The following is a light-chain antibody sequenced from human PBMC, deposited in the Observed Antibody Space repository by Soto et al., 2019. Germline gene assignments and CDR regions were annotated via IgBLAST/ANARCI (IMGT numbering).Light chain of an antibody. Sequence: DIQMTQSPSSLSASVGDRVTITCRASQGISNYLAWYQQKPGKVPKLLIYAASTLQSGFPSRFSGSGSGTDFPLTISNLQPEDVATYYCQQYNSAPRTFGQGTKVEIK. J-gene: IGKJ1*01. CDR2: AAS. CDR3: QQYNSAPRT. CDR1: QGISNY. V-gene: IGKV1-27*01.